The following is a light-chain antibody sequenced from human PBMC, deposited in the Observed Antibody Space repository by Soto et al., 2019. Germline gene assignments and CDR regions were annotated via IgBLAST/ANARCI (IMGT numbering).Light chain of an antibody. CDR3: QQRSNLVT. J-gene: IGKJ5*01. CDR1: QSVSSY. CDR2: DAS. V-gene: IGKV3-11*01. Sequence: IVFTQYPATLSLSPREIATLSFRASQSVSSYLAWYQQKPGQAPRLLIYDASNRATGIPARFSGSGSGTDLTLTISSLETEDFAVYYCQQRSNLVTFCQGTRLEI.